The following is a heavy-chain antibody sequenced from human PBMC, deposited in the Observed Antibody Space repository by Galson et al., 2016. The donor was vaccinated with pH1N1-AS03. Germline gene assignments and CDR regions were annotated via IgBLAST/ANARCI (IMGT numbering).Heavy chain of an antibody. V-gene: IGHV4-34*12. CDR1: GGSFRGTY. D-gene: IGHD3-10*01. CDR2: VIIGGSP. J-gene: IGHJ4*02. CDR3: ARRPTGIDY. Sequence: SETLSLTCRDLGGSFRGTYWTWIRQTPGKGLEWIGEVIIGGSPTYSPSLKSRVSISLDTSRKQMSLRLIPVTAADTAVYFCARRPTGIDYWGPGTLVTVAS.